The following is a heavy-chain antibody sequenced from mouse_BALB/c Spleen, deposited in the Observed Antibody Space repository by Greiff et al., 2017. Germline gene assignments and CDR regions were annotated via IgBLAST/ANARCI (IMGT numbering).Heavy chain of an antibody. V-gene: IGHV1-80*01. D-gene: IGHD2-1*01. CDR2: IYPGDGDT. Sequence: QVQLQQSGAELVRPGSSVKISCKASGYAFSSYWMNWVKQRPGQGLEWIGQIYPGDGDTNYNGKFKGKATLTADKSSSTAYMQLSSLTSEDSAVYFCARRGNYGDYAMDYWGQGTSVTVSS. J-gene: IGHJ4*01. CDR3: ARRGNYGDYAMDY. CDR1: GYAFSSYW.